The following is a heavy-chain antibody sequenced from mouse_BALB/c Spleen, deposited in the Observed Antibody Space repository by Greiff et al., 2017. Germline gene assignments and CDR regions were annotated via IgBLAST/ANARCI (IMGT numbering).Heavy chain of an antibody. CDR1: GFTFSSFG. CDR2: ISSGSSTI. Sequence: EVKVVESGGGLVQPGGSRKLSCAASGFTFSSFGMHWVRQAPEKGLEWVAYISSGSSTIYYADTVKGRFTISRDNPKNTLFLQMTSLRSEDTAMYYCARMEGRGYAMDYWGQGTSVTVSS. V-gene: IGHV5-17*02. CDR3: ARMEGRGYAMDY. J-gene: IGHJ4*01.